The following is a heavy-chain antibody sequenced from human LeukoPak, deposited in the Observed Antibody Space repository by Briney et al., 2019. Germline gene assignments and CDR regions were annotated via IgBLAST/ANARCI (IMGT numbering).Heavy chain of an antibody. V-gene: IGHV4-59*01. CDR3: AIDGRAGSLFAY. J-gene: IGHJ4*02. CDR1: GGSISSYY. D-gene: IGHD6-19*01. CDR2: ISYSGST. Sequence: ASETLSLTCTVSGGSISSYYWSWIRQPPGKGLEWVGYISYSGSTNYKPSLKSRVTISVDTSKNQFSLKLSSVTAADTAVYYCAIDGRAGSLFAYWGQGTLVTVSS.